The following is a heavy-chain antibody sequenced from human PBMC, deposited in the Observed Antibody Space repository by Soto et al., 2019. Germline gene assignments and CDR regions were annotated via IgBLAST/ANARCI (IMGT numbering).Heavy chain of an antibody. D-gene: IGHD6-13*01. CDR2: IDPVDSYA. J-gene: IGHJ5*02. CDR3: ARIESIARNWFDP. V-gene: IGHV5-10-1*01. Sequence: PGESLKISWKDSGFSFTNYWIGWVRQMPGKGLEWMGNIDPVDSYANYSPSFQGHVTFSVDTSISTAYLQWSSLKASDTAMYFCARIESIARNWFDPWGQGTLVTVSS. CDR1: GFSFTNYW.